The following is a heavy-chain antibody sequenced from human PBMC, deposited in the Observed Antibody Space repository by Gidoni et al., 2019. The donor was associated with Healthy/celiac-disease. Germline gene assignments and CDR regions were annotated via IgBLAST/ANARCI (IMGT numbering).Heavy chain of an antibody. Sequence: EVQLVESGGGLVKPGGSLRLSCAPSGFTFSSYSMNWVRQPPGKGLAWVSAISSSSSYISYADSVKGRFTISRDNAKNSLYLQMNSLRAEDTAVYYCARDLYSSSFAFDIWGQGTMVTVSS. J-gene: IGHJ3*02. CDR3: ARDLYSSSFAFDI. CDR2: ISSSSSYI. D-gene: IGHD6-13*01. V-gene: IGHV3-21*01. CDR1: GFTFSSYS.